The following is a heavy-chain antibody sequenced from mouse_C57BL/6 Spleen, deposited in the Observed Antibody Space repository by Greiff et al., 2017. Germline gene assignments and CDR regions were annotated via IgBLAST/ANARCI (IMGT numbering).Heavy chain of an antibody. Sequence: EVMLVASEGGLVQPGSSMKLSCTASGFTFSDYYMAWVRQVPEKGLEWVANINYDGSSTYYLDSLKSRFIISRDNAKNILYLQMSSLKSEDTATYYCARGYYGSSPGFDYWGQGTTLTVSS. CDR3: ARGYYGSSPGFDY. V-gene: IGHV5-16*01. CDR1: GFTFSDYY. J-gene: IGHJ2*01. D-gene: IGHD1-1*01. CDR2: INYDGSST.